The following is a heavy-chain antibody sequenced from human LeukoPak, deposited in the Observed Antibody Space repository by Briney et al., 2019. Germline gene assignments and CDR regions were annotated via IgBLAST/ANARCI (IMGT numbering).Heavy chain of an antibody. CDR1: GFTFSGYY. Sequence: GGSLRLSCAASGFTFSGYYISWIRQAPGKGLEWVSYISSSSSYTNYADSVKGRFTISRDNAKNSLYLQMNSLRAEDTAVYYCARGRDYRDPGDYWGQGTLVTVSS. D-gene: IGHD4-17*01. CDR3: ARGRDYRDPGDY. J-gene: IGHJ4*02. CDR2: ISSSSSYT. V-gene: IGHV3-11*06.